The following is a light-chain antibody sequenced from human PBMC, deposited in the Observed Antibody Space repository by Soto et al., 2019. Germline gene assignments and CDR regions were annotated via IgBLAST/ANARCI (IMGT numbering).Light chain of an antibody. CDR1: SSNIGNNF. Sequence: QSVLTQPPSVSGTPGQRVIIACSGSSSNIGNNFVYWYQQSPGMAPKLLIYRSSQRPSGVPGRFSGSKSGTSASLAISGLRSEDEADYFCAAWEDSLSGPVFGRGTKLTVL. V-gene: IGLV1-47*01. CDR2: RSS. CDR3: AAWEDSLSGPV. J-gene: IGLJ3*02.